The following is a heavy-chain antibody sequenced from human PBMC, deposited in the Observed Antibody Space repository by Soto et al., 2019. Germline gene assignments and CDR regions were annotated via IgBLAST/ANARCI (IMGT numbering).Heavy chain of an antibody. Sequence: AGSHRLSCAASGFTFSSYGMHWVRQAPGKGLEWVAVISYDGSNKYYADSVKGRFTISRDNSKNTLYLQMNSLRAEDTAVYYCAKDRTGTMDYWGQGTLVTVSS. J-gene: IGHJ4*02. CDR1: GFTFSSYG. CDR3: AKDRTGTMDY. CDR2: ISYDGSNK. D-gene: IGHD1-7*01. V-gene: IGHV3-30*18.